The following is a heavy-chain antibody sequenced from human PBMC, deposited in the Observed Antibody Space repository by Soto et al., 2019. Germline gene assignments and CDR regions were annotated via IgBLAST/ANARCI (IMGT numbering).Heavy chain of an antibody. V-gene: IGHV1-69*02. CDR1: GDTFNFYS. J-gene: IGHJ4*02. CDR3: ASSYGSGYRAFDS. CDR2: INPILSMS. D-gene: IGHD3-10*01. Sequence: QVQLVQSGAEVKKPGSSVRVSCKASGDTFNFYSINWVRQAPGLGLERMGRINPILSMSNYAQRFQGRVTMTADKSTSTAYMELSSLRSEDTAMYYCASSYGSGYRAFDSWGQGALVTVSS.